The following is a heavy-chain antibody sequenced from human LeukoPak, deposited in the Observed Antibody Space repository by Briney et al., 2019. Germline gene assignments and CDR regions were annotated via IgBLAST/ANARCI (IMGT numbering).Heavy chain of an antibody. J-gene: IGHJ4*02. V-gene: IGHV4-59*01. CDR1: GGSISSYY. Sequence: SETLSLTCTVSGGSISSYYWSWIRQPPGKGLEWIGYTYYSGSTNYNPSLKSRVTISVDTSKNQFSLKLSSVTAADTAVYYCARVREILFDYWGQGTLVTVSS. D-gene: IGHD1-26*01. CDR2: TYYSGST. CDR3: ARVREILFDY.